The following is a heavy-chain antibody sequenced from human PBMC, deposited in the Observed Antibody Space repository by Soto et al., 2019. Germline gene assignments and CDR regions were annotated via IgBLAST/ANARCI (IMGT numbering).Heavy chain of an antibody. J-gene: IGHJ4*02. D-gene: IGHD2-15*01. CDR3: AYWAEGSADYFDY. V-gene: IGHV3-23*01. CDR2: ISGSGDRT. Sequence: EVQLLESGGGLVQPGGSLTLSCAASGFTFTNYAMTWARQAPGKGPEWVSAISGSGDRTYYADSVKGRFTISRDNSKNTLYLQMSGLRAEDTAVYYCAYWAEGSADYFDYWGQGTLVTVSS. CDR1: GFTFTNYA.